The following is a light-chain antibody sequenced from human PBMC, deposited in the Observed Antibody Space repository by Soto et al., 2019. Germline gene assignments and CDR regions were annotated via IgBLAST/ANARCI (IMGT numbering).Light chain of an antibody. CDR1: QSVSSK. CDR2: GAS. Sequence: EIGMTQSPATLSVSPGERATLSCRASQSVSSKLAWYQQKPGQAPRVLIYGASTRATGIPARFSGSGSGTEFTLTISSLQSEDFAVYSCQHYNDWPPTWTFGQGTRVEIK. CDR3: QHYNDWPPTWT. V-gene: IGKV3-15*01. J-gene: IGKJ1*01.